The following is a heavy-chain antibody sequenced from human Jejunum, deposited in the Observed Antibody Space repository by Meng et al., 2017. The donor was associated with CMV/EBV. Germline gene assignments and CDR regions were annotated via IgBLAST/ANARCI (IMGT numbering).Heavy chain of an antibody. CDR3: ARGQSTLWWYNIDY. Sequence: GYTFTTYYMHWVRQAPGQGLEWMGVINHSGGLTDYTQKFQGRVTVTRDTSTSTVYMDLSSLRSEDTAVYYCARGQSTLWWYNIDYWGQGTLVTVSS. V-gene: IGHV1-46*01. CDR1: GYTFTTYY. J-gene: IGHJ4*02. D-gene: IGHD4-23*01. CDR2: INHSGGLT.